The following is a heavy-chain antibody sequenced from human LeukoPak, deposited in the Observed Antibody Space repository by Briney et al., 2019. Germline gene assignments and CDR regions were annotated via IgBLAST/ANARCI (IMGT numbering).Heavy chain of an antibody. CDR2: IYYSGST. V-gene: IGHV4-31*03. Sequence: SETLSLTCTVSGGSISSGGYYWSWIRQHPGKGLEWIGYIYYSGSTYYNPSLKSRVTISVDTSKNQFSLKLSSVTAADTAVYYCARGAYSYDYYFDYWGQGTLVTVSS. J-gene: IGHJ4*02. D-gene: IGHD5-18*01. CDR3: ARGAYSYDYYFDY. CDR1: GGSISSGGYY.